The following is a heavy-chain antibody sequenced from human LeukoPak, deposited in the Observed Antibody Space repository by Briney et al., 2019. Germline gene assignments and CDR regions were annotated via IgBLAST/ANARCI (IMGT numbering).Heavy chain of an antibody. V-gene: IGHV4-39*01. Sequence: SETLSLTCTVSGGSISSSSYYWGWIRQPPGKGLEWIGSIYYSGSTYYNPSLKSRVTISVDTSKNQFSLKLSSVTAADTAVYYCARHQGDRGSGSYFGDWGQGTLVTVSS. D-gene: IGHD3-10*01. CDR2: IYYSGST. CDR3: ARHQGDRGSGSYFGD. CDR1: GGSISSSSYY. J-gene: IGHJ4*02.